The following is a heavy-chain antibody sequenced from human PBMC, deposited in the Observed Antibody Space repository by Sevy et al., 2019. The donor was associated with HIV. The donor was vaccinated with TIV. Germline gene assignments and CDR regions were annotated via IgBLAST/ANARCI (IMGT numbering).Heavy chain of an antibody. CDR1: GFTFSDYY. Sequence: GGSLGLSCAASGFTFSDYYMSWIRQAPGKGLEWVSYISSSGSTIYYADSVKGRFTISRDNAKNSLYLQMNSLRAEDTAVYYCARVTELWFGELSQYGMDVWGQGTTVTVSS. D-gene: IGHD3-10*01. J-gene: IGHJ6*02. CDR3: ARVTELWFGELSQYGMDV. CDR2: ISSSGSTI. V-gene: IGHV3-11*01.